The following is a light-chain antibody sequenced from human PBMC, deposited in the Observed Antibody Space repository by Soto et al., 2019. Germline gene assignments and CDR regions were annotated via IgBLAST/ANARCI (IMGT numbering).Light chain of an antibody. V-gene: IGKV1-6*01. CDR2: AAS. CDR1: QGIRND. CDR3: LQDYNYPRT. J-gene: IGKJ1*01. Sequence: AIQMTQSPSSLSESVGARVTITCRASQGIRNDLGWYQQKPGKAPKLLIYAASSLQSGVPSRFSGSGSGTDFTLTISSLQPEDFATYYCLQDYNYPRTFGQGTKVEIK.